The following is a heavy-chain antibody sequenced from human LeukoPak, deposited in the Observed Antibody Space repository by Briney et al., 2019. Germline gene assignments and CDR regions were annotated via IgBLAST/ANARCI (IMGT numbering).Heavy chain of an antibody. V-gene: IGHV4-39*01. J-gene: IGHJ4*02. D-gene: IGHD6-6*01. CDR1: GGSISSSSYY. Sequence: SETLSLTCTVSGGSISSSSYYWGWIRQPPGKGLEWIGSIYYSGSTYYNPSLKSRVTISVDTSKNQFPLKLSSVTAADTAVYYCARASQLVSDYWGQGTLVTVSS. CDR2: IYYSGST. CDR3: ARASQLVSDY.